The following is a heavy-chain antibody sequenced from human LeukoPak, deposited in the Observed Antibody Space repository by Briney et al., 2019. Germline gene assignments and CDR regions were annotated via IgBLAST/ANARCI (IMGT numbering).Heavy chain of an antibody. Sequence: SETLSLTCTVSGGSISSYYWSWIRQPPGKGLEWIGYIYYSGSTRYNPSLKSRVIMLVDTSKNQFSLKLSSVTAADTAVYYCARLGPGSNNWFDSWGQGTLVTVSS. V-gene: IGHV4-59*08. J-gene: IGHJ5*01. CDR3: ARLGPGSNNWFDS. CDR2: IYYSGST. D-gene: IGHD3-10*01. CDR1: GGSISSYY.